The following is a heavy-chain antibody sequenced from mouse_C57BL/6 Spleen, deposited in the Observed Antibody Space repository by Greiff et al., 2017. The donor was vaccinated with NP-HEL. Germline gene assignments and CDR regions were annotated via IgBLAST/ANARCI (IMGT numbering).Heavy chain of an antibody. J-gene: IGHJ1*03. V-gene: IGHV5-17*01. CDR2: ISSGSSTI. Sequence: EVNVVESGGGLVKPGGSLKLSCAASGFTFSDYGMHWVRQAPEKGLEWVAYISSGSSTIYYADTVKGRFTISRDNAKNTLFLQMTSLRSEDTAMYYCANLYGSSHWYFDVWGTGTTVTVSS. CDR1: GFTFSDYG. D-gene: IGHD1-1*01. CDR3: ANLYGSSHWYFDV.